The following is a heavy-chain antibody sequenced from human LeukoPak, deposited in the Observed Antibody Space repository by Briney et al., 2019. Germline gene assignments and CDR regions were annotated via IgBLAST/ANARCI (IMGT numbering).Heavy chain of an antibody. CDR3: ARDRSSGWYSEIDY. J-gene: IGHJ4*02. Sequence: GGSLRLSCAASGFTVSSNFMSWVRQAPGKGLEWVSVIYSGGNTYYADSVKGRFTISRDNAKNSLYLQVNSLRAEDTALYYCARDRSSGWYSEIDYWGQGTLVTVSS. V-gene: IGHV3-53*01. D-gene: IGHD6-19*01. CDR2: IYSGGNT. CDR1: GFTVSSNF.